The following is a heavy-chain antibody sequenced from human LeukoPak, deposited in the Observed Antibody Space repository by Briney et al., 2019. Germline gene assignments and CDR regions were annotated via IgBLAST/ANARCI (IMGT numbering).Heavy chain of an antibody. CDR2: INRDGSDT. J-gene: IGHJ4*02. D-gene: IGHD6-13*01. Sequence: GGSLRLSCAASGFIFTEAWMSWVRHAPGKGLVWVSRINRDGSDTNYADSVKGRFTISRDNAKNTLYLQMSSLRAEDTAVYSCARDAIAAGDLDYWGQGTLVTVSS. CDR1: GFIFTEAW. CDR3: ARDAIAAGDLDY. V-gene: IGHV3-74*01.